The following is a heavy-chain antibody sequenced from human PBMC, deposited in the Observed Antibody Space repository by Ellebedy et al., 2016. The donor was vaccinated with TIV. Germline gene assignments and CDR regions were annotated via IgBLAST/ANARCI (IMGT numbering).Heavy chain of an antibody. CDR2: ISSSGGGT. D-gene: IGHD3-3*01. Sequence: GESLKISCAASGFTFSSYAMTWVRQAPGKGLEWVSGISSSGGGTYHADSVKGRFTISRDNSKNTLYLQMNSLRAEDTAVYYCVKDKSGLHGMDVWGQGTTVTVSS. V-gene: IGHV3-23*01. J-gene: IGHJ6*02. CDR1: GFTFSSYA. CDR3: VKDKSGLHGMDV.